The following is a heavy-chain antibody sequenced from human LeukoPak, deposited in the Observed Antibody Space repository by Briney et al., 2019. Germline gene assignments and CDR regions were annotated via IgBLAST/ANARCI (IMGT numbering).Heavy chain of an antibody. CDR2: ISSSGSTT. CDR3: ARATTLLDY. D-gene: IGHD1-26*01. Sequence: GGSLRLSCAASGFIFSSYTMNWVRQAPGKGLEWISYISSSGSTTYYADSVKGRFTISRDNAKNSLYLQMNSLRDEDTAVYYCARATTLLDYWGQGTLVTVSS. CDR1: GFIFSSYT. J-gene: IGHJ4*02. V-gene: IGHV3-48*02.